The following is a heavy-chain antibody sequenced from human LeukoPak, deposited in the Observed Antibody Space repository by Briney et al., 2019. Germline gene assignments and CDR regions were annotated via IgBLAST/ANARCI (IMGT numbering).Heavy chain of an antibody. Sequence: VASVKVSCKASGYTFTSYGISWVRQAPGQGLEWMGWISAYNGNTNYAQKLQGRVTMTTDTSTSTAYMELRSLRSDDTAVYYCARGTYCSSTSCPRFDPWGQGTLVTVSS. CDR2: ISAYNGNT. V-gene: IGHV1-18*01. CDR3: ARGTYCSSTSCPRFDP. CDR1: GYTFTSYG. D-gene: IGHD2-2*01. J-gene: IGHJ5*02.